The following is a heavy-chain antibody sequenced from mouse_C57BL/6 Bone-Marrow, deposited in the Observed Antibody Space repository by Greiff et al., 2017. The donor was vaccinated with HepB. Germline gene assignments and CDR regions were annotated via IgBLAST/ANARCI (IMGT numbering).Heavy chain of an antibody. CDR1: GYTFTNYW. V-gene: IGHV1-63*01. J-gene: IGHJ2*01. Sequence: LVESGAELVRPGTSVKMSCKASGYTFTNYWIGWAKQRPGHGLEWIGDIYPGGGYTNYNEKFKGKATLTADKSSSTAYMQFSSLTSEDSAIYYCARGDYDEYFDYWGQGTTLTVSS. D-gene: IGHD2-3*01. CDR2: IYPGGGYT. CDR3: ARGDYDEYFDY.